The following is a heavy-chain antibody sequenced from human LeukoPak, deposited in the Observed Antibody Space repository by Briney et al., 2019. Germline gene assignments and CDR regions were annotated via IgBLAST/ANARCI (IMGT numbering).Heavy chain of an antibody. CDR3: ARDRSFGYGSHFDY. CDR1: GDSVSSNSAA. J-gene: IGHJ4*02. CDR2: TFYRSKWNN. V-gene: IGHV6-1*01. Sequence: SQTLSLTCAISGDSVSSNSAAWNWLRQSPSSGLEWLGRTFYRSKWNNDYAVSVKGRITINPDTSKNHFYLQLNSVTPEDTAVYYCARDRSFGYGSHFDYWGQGTLVTVSS. D-gene: IGHD5-18*01.